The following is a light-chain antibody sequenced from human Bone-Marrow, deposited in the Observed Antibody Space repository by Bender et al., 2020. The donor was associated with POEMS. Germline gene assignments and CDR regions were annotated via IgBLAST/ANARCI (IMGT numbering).Light chain of an antibody. CDR1: SSDVGGYNY. CDR2: DVS. Sequence: QFALTQPASVSGSPGQSITISCTGTSSDVGGYNYVSWYQQHPGKAPKLMIYDVSNRPSGVSTRFSASKSGTTASLTISGLQPEDEADYYCTSFTSGSTLYVFGTGTKVTAL. J-gene: IGLJ1*01. V-gene: IGLV2-14*01. CDR3: TSFTSGSTLYV.